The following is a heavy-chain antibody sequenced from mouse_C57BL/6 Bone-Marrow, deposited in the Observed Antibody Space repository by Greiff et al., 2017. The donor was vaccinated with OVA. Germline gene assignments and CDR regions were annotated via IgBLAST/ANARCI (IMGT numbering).Heavy chain of an antibody. V-gene: IGHV1-69*01. CDR1: GYTFTSYW. J-gene: IGHJ2*01. CDR3: ARGSLITTVGVYYFDY. Sequence: QVQLQQPGAELVMPGASVKLSCKASGYTFTSYWMHWVKQRPGKGLEWIGEIDPYDSYTNYNQKFKGKSTLTVDKSSSTAYMQLSSLTSEDSAVYDCARGSLITTVGVYYFDYWGQGTTLTVSS. D-gene: IGHD1-1*01. CDR2: IDPYDSYT.